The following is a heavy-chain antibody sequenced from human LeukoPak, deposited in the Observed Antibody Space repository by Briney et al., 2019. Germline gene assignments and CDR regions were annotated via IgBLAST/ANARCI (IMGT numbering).Heavy chain of an antibody. CDR2: ISGSGGST. J-gene: IGHJ3*02. V-gene: IGHV3-23*01. D-gene: IGHD1-26*01. Sequence: PGGSLRLSCAASGFTFSSYGMSWVRQAPGKGLEWVSAISGSGGSTYYADSVKGRFTISRDNSKNTLYLQMNSLRAEDTAVYYCAREVGATDAFDIWGQGTVVTVSS. CDR1: GFTFSSYG. CDR3: AREVGATDAFDI.